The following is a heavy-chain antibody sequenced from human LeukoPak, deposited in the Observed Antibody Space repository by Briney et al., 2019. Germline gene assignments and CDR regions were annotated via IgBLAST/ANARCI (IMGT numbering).Heavy chain of an antibody. CDR1: GFTVSSNY. V-gene: IGHV3-53*01. CDR2: IYSGGST. Sequence: GGSLRLSCAASGFTVSSNYMSWVRQAPGKGLEWVSVIYSGGSTYYADSVKGRFTISRDNSKNTLYLQMNSLRAEDTAVYYCARDGSDDYYYYGMDVWGQGTTVTVSS. J-gene: IGHJ6*02. D-gene: IGHD6-19*01. CDR3: ARDGSDDYYYYGMDV.